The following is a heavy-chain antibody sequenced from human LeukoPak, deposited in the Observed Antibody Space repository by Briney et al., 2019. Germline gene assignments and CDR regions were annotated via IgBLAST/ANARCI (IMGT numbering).Heavy chain of an antibody. Sequence: ASVKVSCKASGYTFTSYAMHWVRQAPGQRLEWMGWINAGNGNTKYSQKFQGRVTITADTSTDTVYMELSSLRSEDTAVYYCARAIVATSPDDYYYYGMDVWGQGTTVTVS. CDR1: GYTFTSYA. J-gene: IGHJ6*02. D-gene: IGHD5-12*01. CDR3: ARAIVATSPDDYYYYGMDV. V-gene: IGHV1-3*01. CDR2: INAGNGNT.